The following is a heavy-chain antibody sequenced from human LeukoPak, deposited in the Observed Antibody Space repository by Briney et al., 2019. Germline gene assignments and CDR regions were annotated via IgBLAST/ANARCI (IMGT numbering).Heavy chain of an antibody. D-gene: IGHD1-26*01. J-gene: IGHJ5*02. CDR3: ARDLWELPSIGPSWFDP. CDR2: IKQDGSEK. CDR1: GFTFSSYW. V-gene: IGHV3-7*01. Sequence: GGSLRLSCAASGFTFSSYWMSWVRQAPGKGLEWVANIKQDGSEKYYVDPVKGRFTISRDNAKNSLYLQINSLRAEDTAVYYCARDLWELPSIGPSWFDPWGQGTLVTVSS.